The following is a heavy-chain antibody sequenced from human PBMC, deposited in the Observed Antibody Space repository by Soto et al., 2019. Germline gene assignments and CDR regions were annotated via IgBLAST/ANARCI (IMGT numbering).Heavy chain of an antibody. CDR2: INSDGSST. V-gene: IGHV3-74*01. CDR1: GFTFSSYW. D-gene: IGHD5-12*01. Sequence: PGGSLRLSCAASGFTFSSYWMHWVRQAPGKGLVWVSRINSDGSSTSYADSVKGRFTISRDNAKNTLYLQMNSLRAEDTAVYYCAREEEYSGYDLGPDYWGQGTLVTVSS. CDR3: AREEEYSGYDLGPDY. J-gene: IGHJ4*02.